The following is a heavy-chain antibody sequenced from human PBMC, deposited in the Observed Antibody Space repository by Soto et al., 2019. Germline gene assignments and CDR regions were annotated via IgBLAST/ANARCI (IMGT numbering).Heavy chain of an antibody. CDR1: GFTFDDYG. V-gene: IGHV3-20*04. J-gene: IGHJ4*02. CDR2: INWNGGST. CDR3: ARLYSSAWYGPGRY. D-gene: IGHD6-19*01. Sequence: PGGSLRRSCAASGFTFDDYGMSWVRQAPGKGLEWVSGINWNGGSTGYADSVKGRFTISRDNAKTSLYLQMNSLRAEDTALYYCARLYSSAWYGPGRYWGQGTLVTVSS.